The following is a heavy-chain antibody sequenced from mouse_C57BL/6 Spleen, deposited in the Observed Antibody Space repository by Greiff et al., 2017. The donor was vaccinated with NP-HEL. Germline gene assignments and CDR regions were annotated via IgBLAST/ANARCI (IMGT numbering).Heavy chain of an antibody. CDR2: IDPSDSYT. D-gene: IGHD3-3*01. Sequence: QVQLQQPGAELVRPGTSVKLSCKASGFTFTSYWMHWVKQRPGQGLEWIGVIDPSDSYTNYNQKFKGKATLTVDTSSSTAYMQLSSLTSEDSAVYYCASRGGTDDWGQGTSVTVSS. J-gene: IGHJ4*01. V-gene: IGHV1-59*01. CDR3: ASRGGTDD. CDR1: GFTFTSYW.